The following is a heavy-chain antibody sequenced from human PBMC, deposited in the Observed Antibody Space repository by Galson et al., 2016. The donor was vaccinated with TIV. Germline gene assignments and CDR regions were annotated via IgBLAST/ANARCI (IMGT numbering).Heavy chain of an antibody. Sequence: SVKVSCKASGYSVSELSMHWVRQAAGKGLEWMGGFDPKTGEKVSAQKFQGRVTMTEDTYTDTAYMELTSLRSEDTAVYYCARLDVGSYPGDFDYWGQGILVTVSS. V-gene: IGHV1-24*01. CDR1: GYSVSELS. CDR2: FDPKTGEK. D-gene: IGHD1-26*01. CDR3: ARLDVGSYPGDFDY. J-gene: IGHJ4*02.